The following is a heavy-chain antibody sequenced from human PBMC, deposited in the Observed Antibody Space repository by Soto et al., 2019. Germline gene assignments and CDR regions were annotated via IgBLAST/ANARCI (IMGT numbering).Heavy chain of an antibody. CDR1: GGSISSGGYY. J-gene: IGHJ6*02. D-gene: IGHD3-10*01. Sequence: SETLSLTCTVSGGSISSGGYYWSWIRQHPGKGLEWIGYIYYSGSTYYNPTLKSRVTISVDTSKNQFSQKLSYVTAADTAVYYCARDQRGTYYGSGSYYILGYGMDVWGQGTTVTVSS. CDR3: ARDQRGTYYGSGSYYILGYGMDV. CDR2: IYYSGST. V-gene: IGHV4-31*03.